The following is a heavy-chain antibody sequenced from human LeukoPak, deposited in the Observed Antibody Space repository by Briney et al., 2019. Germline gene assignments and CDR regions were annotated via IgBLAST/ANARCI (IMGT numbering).Heavy chain of an antibody. D-gene: IGHD6-19*01. CDR3: AKDFNIGIAVAGLFDY. CDR2: ISGSGGST. Sequence: GGSLRLSCAASGFTFSSYAMSWVRQAPGKGLEWVSAISGSGGSTYYADSVKGRLTISRDNSKNTLYLQMNSLRAEDTAVYYCAKDFNIGIAVAGLFDYWGQGTLVTVSS. J-gene: IGHJ4*02. V-gene: IGHV3-23*01. CDR1: GFTFSSYA.